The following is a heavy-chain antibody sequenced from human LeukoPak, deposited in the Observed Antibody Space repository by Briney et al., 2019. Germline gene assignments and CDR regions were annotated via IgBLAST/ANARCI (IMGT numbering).Heavy chain of an antibody. J-gene: IGHJ4*02. CDR1: GFTFSSYW. D-gene: IGHD5-12*01. CDR3: ARGKGYDSYYFDY. CDR2: IKQDGSEK. V-gene: IGHV3-7*01. Sequence: GGSLRLSCAASGFTFSSYWMSWVRQAPGKGLEWVANIKQDGSEKYYVDSVKGRFTISRDNAKNSLYLQMNSLRAEDTAVYYCARGKGYDSYYFDYWGQGTLVTVSS.